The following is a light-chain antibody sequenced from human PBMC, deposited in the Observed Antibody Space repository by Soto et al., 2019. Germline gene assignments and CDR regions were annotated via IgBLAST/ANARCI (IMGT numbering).Light chain of an antibody. Sequence: DIPLAHSPSTLSASVGDRVSIXCRASQSLRGWLAWYQQRPGKAPKALIYDASTLASGVPSRFNGSGSGTEFTLTISSLQPDDFATYYCQQYITYSTFGQGTRLEIK. CDR2: DAS. CDR1: QSLRGW. V-gene: IGKV1-5*01. J-gene: IGKJ5*01. CDR3: QQYITYST.